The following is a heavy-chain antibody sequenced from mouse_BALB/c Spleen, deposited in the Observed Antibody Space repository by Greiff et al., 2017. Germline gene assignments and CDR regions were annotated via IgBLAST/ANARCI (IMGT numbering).Heavy chain of an antibody. CDR1: GFTFSSFG. Sequence: EVQLQESGGGLVQPGGSRKLSCAASGFTFSSFGMHWVRQAPEKGLEWVAYISSGSSTIHYADTVKGRFTISRDNPKNTLFLQMTSLRSEDTAMYYCARSHPYYFDYWGQGTTLTVSS. V-gene: IGHV5-17*02. CDR3: ARSHPYYFDY. J-gene: IGHJ2*01. CDR2: ISSGSSTI.